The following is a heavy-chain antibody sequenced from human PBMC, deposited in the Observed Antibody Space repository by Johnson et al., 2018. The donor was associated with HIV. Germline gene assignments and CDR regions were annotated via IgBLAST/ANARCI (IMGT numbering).Heavy chain of an antibody. V-gene: IGHV3-53*01. J-gene: IGHJ3*02. CDR2: IYSGGST. CDR3: ARDRPPGATLSDAFDI. Sequence: VQLVESGGGLIQPGGSLRLSCAASGFTVSSNYMSWVRQAPGKGLEWVSVIYSGGSTYYADSVKGRFTIPRDNSKNTLYLQLNSLRAEDTAVYYCARDRPPGATLSDAFDIWGQGTMVTVSS. D-gene: IGHD1-26*01. CDR1: GFTVSSNY.